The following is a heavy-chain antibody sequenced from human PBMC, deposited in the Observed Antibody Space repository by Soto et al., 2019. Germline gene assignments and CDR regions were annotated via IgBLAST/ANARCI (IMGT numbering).Heavy chain of an antibody. J-gene: IGHJ2*01. Sequence: QVQLQESGPGLVKPSETLSLTCTLSGGSISNNYWSWIRQPPGKGLEWIGYIHDSGSTNYNPSLNSRVTISVDTSKKHFSLKMSSLTAADTAVYYCARVGDSDLGNWDFDLWGRGTLVTVSS. CDR3: ARVGDSDLGNWDFDL. CDR1: GGSISNNY. CDR2: IHDSGST. D-gene: IGHD3-22*01. V-gene: IGHV4-59*01.